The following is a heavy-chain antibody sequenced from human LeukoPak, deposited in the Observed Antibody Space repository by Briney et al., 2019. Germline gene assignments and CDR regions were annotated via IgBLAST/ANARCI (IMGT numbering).Heavy chain of an antibody. CDR2: IYYSGST. J-gene: IGHJ6*03. Sequence: PSETLSLTCTVSGGSISSGGYYWSWIRQHPGKGLEWIGYIYYSGSTYYNPSLKSRVTISVDTSKNQFSLKLSSVTAADTAVYYCARANGYCSSTSCYDLYYMDAWGKGTTVTVSS. D-gene: IGHD2-2*01. CDR3: ARANGYCSSTSCYDLYYMDA. V-gene: IGHV4-31*03. CDR1: GGSISSGGYY.